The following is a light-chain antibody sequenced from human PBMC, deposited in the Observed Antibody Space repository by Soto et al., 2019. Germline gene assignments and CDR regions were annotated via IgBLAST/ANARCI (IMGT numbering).Light chain of an antibody. Sequence: QSALTQPRSVSGSPGQSVTISCTGTSSDVGGYNYVSWYQQHPGKAPKLMIYDVSKRPSGVPDRFSGSKSGNTASLTISGVQAEYEDDYYCCSYAGSYTYVFGTGTKVTVL. J-gene: IGLJ1*01. CDR2: DVS. CDR3: CSYAGSYTYV. V-gene: IGLV2-11*01. CDR1: SSDVGGYNY.